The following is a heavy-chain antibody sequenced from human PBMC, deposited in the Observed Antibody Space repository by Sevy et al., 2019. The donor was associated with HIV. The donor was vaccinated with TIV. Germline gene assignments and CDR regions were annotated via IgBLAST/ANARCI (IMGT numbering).Heavy chain of an antibody. CDR2: ISSSSSTI. V-gene: IGHV3-48*01. CDR3: ARDGGVYCSSTSCYPLDAFDI. Sequence: GGSLRLSCAASGFTFSSYSMNWVRQAPGMGLEWVSYISSSSSTIYYADSVKGRFTISRDNAKNSLYLQMNSLRAEDTAVYYCARDGGVYCSSTSCYPLDAFDIWGQGTMVTVSS. J-gene: IGHJ3*02. CDR1: GFTFSSYS. D-gene: IGHD2-2*01.